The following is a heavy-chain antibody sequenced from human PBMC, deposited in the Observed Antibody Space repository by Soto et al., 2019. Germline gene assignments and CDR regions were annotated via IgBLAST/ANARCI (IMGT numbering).Heavy chain of an antibody. V-gene: IGHV4-31*03. D-gene: IGHD3-9*01. CDR3: ARXLRGNILTGYYRPFDY. CDR2: IYYSGST. J-gene: IGHJ4*02. CDR1: GGYIRSGGYY. Sequence: PSQMLPLTCTVSGGYIRSGGYYWSWIRQHPGKGLEWIGYIYYSGSTNYNPSLKSRVTISVDTSKNQFSLKLSSVTAADTAVYYCARXLRGNILTGYYRPFDYWGQGTLVTVSS.